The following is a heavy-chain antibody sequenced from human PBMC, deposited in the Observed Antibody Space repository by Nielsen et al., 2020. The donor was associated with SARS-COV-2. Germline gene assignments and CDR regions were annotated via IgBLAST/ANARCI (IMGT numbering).Heavy chain of an antibody. J-gene: IGHJ3*02. V-gene: IGHV4-34*01. Sequence: SETLSLTCAVYGGSFSGYYWSWIRQPPGKGLEWIGEINHSGSTNYNPSLKSRVTISVDTSKNQFSLMLSSVTAADTAVYYCARHSNGEPDAFDIWGQGTMVTVSS. D-gene: IGHD3-10*01. CDR1: GGSFSGYY. CDR2: INHSGST. CDR3: ARHSNGEPDAFDI.